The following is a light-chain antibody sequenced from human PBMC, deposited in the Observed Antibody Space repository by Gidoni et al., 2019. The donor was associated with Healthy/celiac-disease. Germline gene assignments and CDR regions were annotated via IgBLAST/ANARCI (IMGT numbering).Light chain of an antibody. CDR2: EDT. CDR3: CSYAGSSMVV. Sequence: QSALTQPASASGSPGQSITISCTGTSSDVGSYNLVSWYQQHPGKAPKLMIYEDTKRPSGVSNRFSGSKSGNTASLTISGLQAEDEADYYCCSYAGSSMVVFGGGTKLTVL. V-gene: IGLV2-23*01. J-gene: IGLJ3*02. CDR1: SSDVGSYNL.